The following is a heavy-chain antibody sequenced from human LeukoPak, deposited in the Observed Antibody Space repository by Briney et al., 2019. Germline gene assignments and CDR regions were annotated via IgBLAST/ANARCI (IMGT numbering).Heavy chain of an antibody. Sequence: PGGSLRLSCAASGLTFYDQAMHWVRQAPGTGLEWVSLRGHDGSTYYADSVRGRFTISRDVSKNSLYLDMGSVISEDTALYLCASQTKYYSGLAGSYWGAFYLWGQGTKVTVS. CDR2: RGHDGST. V-gene: IGHV3-43*02. D-gene: IGHD3-10*01. CDR3: ASQTKYYSGLAGSYWGAFYL. CDR1: GLTFYDQA. J-gene: IGHJ3*01.